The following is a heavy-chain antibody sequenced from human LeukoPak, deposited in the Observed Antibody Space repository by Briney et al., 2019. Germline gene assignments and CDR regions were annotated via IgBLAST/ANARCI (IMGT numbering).Heavy chain of an antibody. J-gene: IGHJ6*02. CDR3: ARDIGYSSGHGLDV. Sequence: GRSLRLSCEASGFTFTDSAMPCVRRAPGAGLDRMPPIRSGGRNEYYADSVKGRFTIYRDNAKNMLYLQMNRLSAEDTAMYYCARDIGYSSGHGLDVWGQGTTVNVSS. D-gene: IGHD6-19*01. CDR2: IRSGGRNE. CDR1: GFTFTDSA. V-gene: IGHV3-33*01.